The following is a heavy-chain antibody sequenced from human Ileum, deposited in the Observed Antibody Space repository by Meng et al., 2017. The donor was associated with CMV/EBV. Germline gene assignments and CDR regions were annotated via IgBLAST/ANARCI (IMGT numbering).Heavy chain of an antibody. D-gene: IGHD6-13*01. V-gene: IGHV3-23*03. J-gene: IGHJ4*02. CDR3: AKRNGAAAATTDY. CDR2: IYSGGSDT. CDR1: GFTFSSYA. Sequence: GESLKISCVASGFTFSSYAMSWARQAPGTGLEWVSLIYSGGSDTYYPDSVKGRFTISRDSSHNTLYLQMNSLRAEDTAFYYCAKRNGAAAATTDYWGQGTLVNVSS.